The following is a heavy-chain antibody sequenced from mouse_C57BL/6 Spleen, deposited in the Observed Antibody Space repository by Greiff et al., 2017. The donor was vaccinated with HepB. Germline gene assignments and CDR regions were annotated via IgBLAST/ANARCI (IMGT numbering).Heavy chain of an antibody. CDR1: GFNIKDYY. Sequence: EVKLVESGAELVRPGASVKLSCTASGFNIKDYYMHWVKQRPEQGLEWIGRIDPEDGDTEYAPKFQGKATMTADTSSNTAYLQLSSLTSEDTAVYYCTPNYYGSSYFDYWGQGTTLTVSS. CDR3: TPNYYGSSYFDY. V-gene: IGHV14-1*01. D-gene: IGHD1-1*01. CDR2: IDPEDGDT. J-gene: IGHJ2*01.